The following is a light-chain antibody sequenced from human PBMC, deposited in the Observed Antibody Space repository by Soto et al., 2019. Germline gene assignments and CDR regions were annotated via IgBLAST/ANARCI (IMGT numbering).Light chain of an antibody. V-gene: IGKV3-20*01. Sequence: EVEMTQSPATVSVSPGERVTLSCRASQRVSSNVAWYQQKPGQAPRLLIYGASSRATGIPDRFSGTGSETDFTLTINRLEPEDFAVYYCQQYENSPITFGQGTRLEIK. CDR3: QQYENSPIT. CDR1: QRVSSN. CDR2: GAS. J-gene: IGKJ5*01.